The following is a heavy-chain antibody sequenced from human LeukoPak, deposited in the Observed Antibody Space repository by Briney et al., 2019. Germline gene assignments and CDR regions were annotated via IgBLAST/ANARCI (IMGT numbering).Heavy chain of an antibody. J-gene: IGHJ5*02. V-gene: IGHV4-59*01. CDR3: ARVAASSFGELVSGWFDP. CDR2: IYYSGST. D-gene: IGHD3-10*01. Sequence: SETLSLTCTVSGGSISSYYWSWIRQPPVKGLEWIGYIYYSGSTNYNPSLKSRVTISVDTSKNQFSLKLSSVTAADTAVYYCARVAASSFGELVSGWFDPWGQGTLVTVSS. CDR1: GGSISSYY.